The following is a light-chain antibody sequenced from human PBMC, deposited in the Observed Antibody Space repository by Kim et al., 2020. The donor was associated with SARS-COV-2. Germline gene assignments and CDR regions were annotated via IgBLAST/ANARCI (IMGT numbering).Light chain of an antibody. J-gene: IGKJ1*01. CDR1: ESVSSD. CDR3: QQYNIWPRT. V-gene: IGKV3-15*01. CDR2: AAS. Sequence: TVMTQSPATLSVSPGERATLSCRASESVSSDLAWYQQKPGQAPRLLIYAASTRATGIPARFGGSGSGTEFTLTISSLQSEDFAIYYCQQYNIWPRTFGQGTKVDIK.